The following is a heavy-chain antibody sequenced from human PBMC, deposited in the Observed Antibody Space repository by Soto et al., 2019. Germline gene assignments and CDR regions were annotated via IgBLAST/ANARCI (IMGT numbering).Heavy chain of an antibody. CDR3: ATAPGANSGTYSRFDP. D-gene: IGHD4-4*01. CDR2: IFHTGKT. CDR1: GSDITRAYY. V-gene: IGHV4-38-2*01. J-gene: IGHJ5*02. Sequence: PSETLSLTCAVSGSDITRAYYWGWIRQPPGNGLEWIGSIFHTGKTYYTPSLRSRVTISLDTSNNHFSLTLTSVTAADTAIYYCATAPGANSGTYSRFDPWGQGTLVTVSS.